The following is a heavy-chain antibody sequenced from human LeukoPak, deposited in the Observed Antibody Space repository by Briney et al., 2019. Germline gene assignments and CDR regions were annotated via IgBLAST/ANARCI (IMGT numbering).Heavy chain of an antibody. V-gene: IGHV5-51*01. D-gene: IGHD1-20*01. Sequence: GESLRISCKVSGYSFTSYWIGWVRRMPGKGLEWMGIIYPGDSDTRYSPSFQGQVTISADKSISTAYLQWSSLKASDTAMYYCAGLSNWNALDYWGQGTLVTVSS. CDR3: AGLSNWNALDY. J-gene: IGHJ4*02. CDR1: GYSFTSYW. CDR2: IYPGDSDT.